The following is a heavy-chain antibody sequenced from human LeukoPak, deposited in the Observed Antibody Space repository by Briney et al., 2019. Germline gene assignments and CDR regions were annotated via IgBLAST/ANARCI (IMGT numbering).Heavy chain of an antibody. CDR1: GGSISSSSYY. Sequence: PSETLSLTCTVSGGSISSSSYYWGWIRQPPGKGLEWIGSIYYSGSTYYNPSLKSRVTISVDTSKNQFSLKLSSVTAADTAVYYCARGTGPSMDYWGQGTLVTVSS. D-gene: IGHD4-17*01. CDR3: ARGTGPSMDY. V-gene: IGHV4-39*07. J-gene: IGHJ4*02. CDR2: IYYSGST.